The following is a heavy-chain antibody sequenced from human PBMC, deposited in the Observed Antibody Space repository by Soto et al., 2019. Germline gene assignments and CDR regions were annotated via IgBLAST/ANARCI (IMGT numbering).Heavy chain of an antibody. CDR1: GFTFSSYA. Sequence: GGSLRLSCAASGFTFSSYAMSWVRQAPGKGLEWVSAISGSGGSTYYADSVKGRFTISRDNSKNTLYLQMNSLRAEDTAVYYCAKRQNYDFWSGYPHYYYYGMDVWGQGTTVTVSS. J-gene: IGHJ6*02. V-gene: IGHV3-23*01. CDR2: ISGSGGST. D-gene: IGHD3-3*01. CDR3: AKRQNYDFWSGYPHYYYYGMDV.